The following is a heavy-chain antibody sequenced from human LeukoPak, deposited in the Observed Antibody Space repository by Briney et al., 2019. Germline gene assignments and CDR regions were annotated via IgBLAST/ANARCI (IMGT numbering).Heavy chain of an antibody. CDR3: ARVSGSPQSFDY. CDR2: INPNSGGT. Sequence: ASVKVSCKASGYTFTDYCMHWVRQAPGQGLEWMGWINPNSGGTSYAQKFQGRVTMTRDTSISTAYMELSRLRSDDTAVYYCARVSGSPQSFDYWGQGTLVTVSS. V-gene: IGHV1-2*02. J-gene: IGHJ4*02. CDR1: GYTFTDYC. D-gene: IGHD3-10*01.